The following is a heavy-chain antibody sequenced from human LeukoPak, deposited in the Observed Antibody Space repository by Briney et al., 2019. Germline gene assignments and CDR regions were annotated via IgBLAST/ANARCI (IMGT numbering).Heavy chain of an antibody. Sequence: SETLSLTCTVSGGSISSYCWSWIRQPPGKGLEWIGYIYYSGSTNYNPSLKSRVTISVDTSKNQFSLKLSSVTAADTAVYYCARQDGYSYGPYHWYFDLWGRGTLVTVSS. V-gene: IGHV4-59*08. CDR3: ARQDGYSYGPYHWYFDL. D-gene: IGHD5-18*01. J-gene: IGHJ2*01. CDR1: GGSISSYC. CDR2: IYYSGST.